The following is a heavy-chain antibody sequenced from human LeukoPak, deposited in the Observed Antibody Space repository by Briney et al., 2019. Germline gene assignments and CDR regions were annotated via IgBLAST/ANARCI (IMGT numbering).Heavy chain of an antibody. Sequence: GGSLRLSCAASGFTFSSSGMHWVRQAPGKGLEWVAFIWYDGSNTYYADSVKGRFTISRDNSKNTLYLQMNSLRAEDTAVYYCAKEGVTGYHGNYMDVWGKGTTVTVSS. CDR2: IWYDGSNT. V-gene: IGHV3-30*02. D-gene: IGHD3-9*01. J-gene: IGHJ6*03. CDR1: GFTFSSSG. CDR3: AKEGVTGYHGNYMDV.